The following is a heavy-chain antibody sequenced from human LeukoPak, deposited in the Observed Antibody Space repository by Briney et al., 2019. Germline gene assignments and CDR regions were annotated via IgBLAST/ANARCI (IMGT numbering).Heavy chain of an antibody. CDR1: GYRFTSYW. CDR2: IYPGDSDT. D-gene: IGHD6-6*01. Sequence: GESLKISCKGSGYRFTSYWIGWVRQMPGKGLEWMGIIYPGDSDTRYSPSFQGQVTTSADKSISTAYLQWSSLKASDTAMYYCARRHSSSINWFDPWGQGTLVTVSS. CDR3: ARRHSSSINWFDP. V-gene: IGHV5-51*01. J-gene: IGHJ5*02.